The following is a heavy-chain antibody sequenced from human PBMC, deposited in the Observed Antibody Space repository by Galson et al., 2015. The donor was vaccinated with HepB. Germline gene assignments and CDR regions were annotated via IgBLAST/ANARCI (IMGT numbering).Heavy chain of an antibody. V-gene: IGHV3-64*01. D-gene: IGHD1-1*01. CDR1: GFTFSTYS. CDR2: ISSNGGSA. Sequence: SLRLSCAASGFTFSTYSMYWVRQAPGQGLEYVSAISSNGGSAYYANSVRGRFTISRDNSKNTLYLQMGSLRADDMAVYYCARVRNALDVWGQGTTVTVSS. CDR3: ARVRNALDV. J-gene: IGHJ6*02.